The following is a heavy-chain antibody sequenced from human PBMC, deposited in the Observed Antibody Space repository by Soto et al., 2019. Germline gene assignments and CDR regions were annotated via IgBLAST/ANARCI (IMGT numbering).Heavy chain of an antibody. CDR2: ISSSSSYI. CDR1: GFTFSSYS. CDR3: ARTPDYGDYEEEGGATMDV. Sequence: EVPLVESGGGLVKPGGSLRLSCAASGFTFSSYSMNWVRQAPGKGLEWVSSISSSSSYIYYADSVKGRFTISRDNAKNSLYLQMNSLRAEDTAVYYCARTPDYGDYEEEGGATMDVWGQGTTVTVSS. V-gene: IGHV3-21*01. D-gene: IGHD4-17*01. J-gene: IGHJ6*02.